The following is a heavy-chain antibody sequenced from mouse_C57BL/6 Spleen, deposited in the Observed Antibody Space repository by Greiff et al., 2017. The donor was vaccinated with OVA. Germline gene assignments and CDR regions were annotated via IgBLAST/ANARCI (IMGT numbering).Heavy chain of an antibody. V-gene: IGHV5-16*01. CDR1: GFTFSDYY. Sequence: EVQLVESEGGLVQPGSSMKLSCTASGFTFSDYYMAWVRQVPEKGLEWVANINYDGGSTYYLDSLKSRFIISRDNAKNILYLQMSSLTSEDTATYYCARGGYGSSPWFAYWGQGTLVTVSA. J-gene: IGHJ3*01. D-gene: IGHD1-1*01. CDR2: INYDGGST. CDR3: ARGGYGSSPWFAY.